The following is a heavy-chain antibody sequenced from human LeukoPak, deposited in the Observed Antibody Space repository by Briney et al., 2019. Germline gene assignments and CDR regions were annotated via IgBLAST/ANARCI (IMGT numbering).Heavy chain of an antibody. CDR2: IYTSGST. D-gene: IGHD6-6*01. CDR1: GGSISSGSYY. CDR3: ARSSIAAPYYYYYYMDV. J-gene: IGHJ6*03. V-gene: IGHV4-61*02. Sequence: SETLSLTCTVSGGSISSGSYYWSWIRQPAGKGLEWIGRIYTSGSTNYNPSLKSRVTISVDTSKNQFSLKLSSVTAADTAVYYCARSSIAAPYYYYYYMDVWGKGTTVTVSS.